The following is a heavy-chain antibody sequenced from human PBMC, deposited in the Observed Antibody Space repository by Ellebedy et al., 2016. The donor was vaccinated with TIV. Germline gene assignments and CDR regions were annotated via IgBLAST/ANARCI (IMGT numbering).Heavy chain of an antibody. V-gene: IGHV3-23*01. D-gene: IGHD5-12*01. CDR2: ISGSGNLA. Sequence: PGGSLRLSCAASGFTFSTYSMNWVRQAPGKGLEWVSSISGSGNLAYYAESVKGRFTIARDNSKNTLYLQMNSLRAEDTALYYCARDGDHHVDLDNWGQGTLVTVSS. CDR3: ARDGDHHVDLDN. CDR1: GFTFSTYS. J-gene: IGHJ4*02.